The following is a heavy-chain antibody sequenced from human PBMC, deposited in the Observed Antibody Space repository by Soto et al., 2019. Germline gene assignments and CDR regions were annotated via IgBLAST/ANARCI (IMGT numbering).Heavy chain of an antibody. J-gene: IGHJ5*02. CDR3: TSGWYEERWFDP. V-gene: IGHV4-39*01. D-gene: IGHD6-19*01. CDR2: IYYSGST. Sequence: PSETLSLTCTVSGGSISSYYWGWIRQPPGKGLEWIGSIYYSGSTYYNPSLKSRVTISVDTSKNQFSLKLSSVTAADTAVYYCTSGWYEERWFDPWGQGTLVTVSS. CDR1: GGSISSYY.